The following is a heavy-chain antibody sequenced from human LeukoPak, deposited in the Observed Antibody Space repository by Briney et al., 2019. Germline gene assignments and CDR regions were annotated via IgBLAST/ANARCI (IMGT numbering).Heavy chain of an antibody. Sequence: ASETLSLTCTVSGGSISSSSYYWGWIRQPPGKGLEWIGSIYYSGSTYYNPSLKSRVTISVDTSKNQFSLKLSSVTAADTAVYYCARVPDTGYYTYFDYWGQGTLVTVSS. CDR1: GGSISSSSYY. CDR2: IYYSGST. CDR3: ARVPDTGYYTYFDY. J-gene: IGHJ4*02. V-gene: IGHV4-39*07. D-gene: IGHD3/OR15-3a*01.